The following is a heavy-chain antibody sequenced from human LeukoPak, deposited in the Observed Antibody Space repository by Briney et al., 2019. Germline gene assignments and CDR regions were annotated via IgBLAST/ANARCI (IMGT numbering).Heavy chain of an antibody. CDR3: ARGRRGRIAARRGYYYYYMDV. Sequence: ASVRVSCKVSGYTLTELSMHWVRQAPGKGLEWMGGFDPEDGETIYAQKFRGRVTITRNTSISTAYMELSSLRSEDTAVYYCARGRRGRIAARRGYYYYYMDVWGKGTTVTVSS. J-gene: IGHJ6*03. D-gene: IGHD6-6*01. CDR2: FDPEDGET. CDR1: GYTLTELS. V-gene: IGHV1-24*01.